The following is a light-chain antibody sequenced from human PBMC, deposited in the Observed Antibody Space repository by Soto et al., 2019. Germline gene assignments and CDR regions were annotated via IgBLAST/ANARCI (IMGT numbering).Light chain of an antibody. CDR3: SSYTSSNTVV. Sequence: QSVLTQPASVSGSPGQSITISCTGTSSDVGGYNYVSWYQQHPGKAPKLMIYDVTIRPSGISNHFSGSKSGNTASLTISGLQAEDEAEYYCSSYTSSNTVVFGGGTKVTVL. J-gene: IGLJ2*01. CDR2: DVT. CDR1: SSDVGGYNY. V-gene: IGLV2-14*01.